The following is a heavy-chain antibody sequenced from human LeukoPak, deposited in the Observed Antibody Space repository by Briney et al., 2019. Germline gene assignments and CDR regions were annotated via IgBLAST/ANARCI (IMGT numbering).Heavy chain of an antibody. CDR3: ARIRRYYDSSGYYYVLDY. D-gene: IGHD3-22*01. J-gene: IGHJ4*02. Sequence: SGPMLVKPTQTLTLTCTFSGFSLSTSGMCVSRIRQPPGKALEWLARIDWDDDKYYSTSLKTRLTISKDTSKNQVVLTMTNMDPVDTATYYCARIRRYYDSSGYYYVLDYWGQGTLVTVSS. CDR1: GFSLSTSGMC. CDR2: IDWDDDK. V-gene: IGHV2-70*11.